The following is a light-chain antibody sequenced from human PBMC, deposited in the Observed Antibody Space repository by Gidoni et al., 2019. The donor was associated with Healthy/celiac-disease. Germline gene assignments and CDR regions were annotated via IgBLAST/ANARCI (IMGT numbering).Light chain of an antibody. Sequence: EIVLPQSPGTLSLSPGERATLSCRASQSVSSSYLAWYQQKPGQAPRLLIYGASSRATGIPDRFSGSGSGTDFTLTISRLEPEDFAVYYCQQYGSSSGFTFGPGTKVDIK. CDR1: QSVSSSY. CDR3: QQYGSSSGFT. CDR2: GAS. J-gene: IGKJ3*01. V-gene: IGKV3-20*01.